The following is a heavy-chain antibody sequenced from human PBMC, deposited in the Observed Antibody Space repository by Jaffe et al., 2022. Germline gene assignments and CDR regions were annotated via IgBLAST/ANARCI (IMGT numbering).Heavy chain of an antibody. CDR1: GFTFSNAW. D-gene: IGHD3-16*02. J-gene: IGHJ4*02. CDR2: IKSKTDGGTT. Sequence: EVQLVESGGGLVKPGGSLRLSCAASGFTFSNAWMSWVRQAPGKGLEWVGRIKSKTDGGTTDYAAPVKGRFTISRDDSKNTLYLQMNSLKTEDTAVYYCTTETPIYDYIWGSYRYYFDYWGQGTLVTVSS. V-gene: IGHV3-15*01. CDR3: TTETPIYDYIWGSYRYYFDY.